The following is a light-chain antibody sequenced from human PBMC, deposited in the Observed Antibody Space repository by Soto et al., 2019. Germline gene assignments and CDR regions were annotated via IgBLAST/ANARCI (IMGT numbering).Light chain of an antibody. J-gene: IGLJ1*01. Sequence: QSVLTQPPSVSGAPGQRVTISCTGSSSNIGADYDVHWYQRLPGTAPKLLIYADSNRPSGVPDRFSGSKSGTSASLAITGLQAEDEADYYCQSYDSSLSGWVFGTGTKLTVL. CDR2: ADS. CDR1: SSNIGADYD. CDR3: QSYDSSLSGWV. V-gene: IGLV1-40*01.